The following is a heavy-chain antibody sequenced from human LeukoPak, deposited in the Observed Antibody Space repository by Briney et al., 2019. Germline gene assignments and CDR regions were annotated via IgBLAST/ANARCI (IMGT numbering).Heavy chain of an antibody. CDR3: GRDRDTKMSRGYSYVAFDI. V-gene: IGHV1-69*13. J-gene: IGHJ3*02. CDR2: IIPIFGTA. Sequence: SVKVSCKASGGTFSSYAISWVRQAPGQGLEWMGGIIPIFGTANYAQKFQGRVTITADESTSTAYMELSSLRSEDTAVYYCGRDRDTKMSRGYSYVAFDIWGQGTMVTVSS. CDR1: GGTFSSYA. D-gene: IGHD5-18*01.